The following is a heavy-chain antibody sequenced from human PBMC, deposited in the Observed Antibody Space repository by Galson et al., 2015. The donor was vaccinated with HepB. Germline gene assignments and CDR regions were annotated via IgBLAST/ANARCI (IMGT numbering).Heavy chain of an antibody. J-gene: IGHJ5*02. V-gene: IGHV1-3*01. Sequence: SVKVSCKASGYTFTSYAMHWVRQAPGQRLEWMGWINAGNGNTKYSQKFQGRVTITRDTSASTAYMELSSLRSEDTAVYYCARDRRVVTAIPNGIWFDPWGQGTLVTVSS. CDR2: INAGNGNT. CDR1: GYTFTSYA. CDR3: ARDRRVVTAIPNGIWFDP. D-gene: IGHD2-21*02.